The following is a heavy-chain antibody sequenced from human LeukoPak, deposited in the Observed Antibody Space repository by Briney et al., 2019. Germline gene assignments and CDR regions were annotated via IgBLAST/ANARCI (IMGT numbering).Heavy chain of an antibody. CDR3: ARVERASGSYFYGMDV. CDR2: ISSSGSTI. Sequence: GGFLRLSCAASGFTFSDYYMSWIRQAPGKGLEWVSYISSSGSTIYYADSVKGRFTISRDNAKNSPYLQMNSLRAEDTAVYYCARVERASGSYFYGMDVWGQGTTVTVSS. CDR1: GFTFSDYY. J-gene: IGHJ6*02. V-gene: IGHV3-11*01. D-gene: IGHD3-10*01.